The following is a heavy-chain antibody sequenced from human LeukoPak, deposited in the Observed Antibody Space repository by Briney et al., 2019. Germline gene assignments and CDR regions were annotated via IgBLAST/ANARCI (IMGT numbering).Heavy chain of an antibody. CDR2: ISSSSSYT. V-gene: IGHV3-11*05. J-gene: IGHJ3*01. CDR1: GFTFSDYY. D-gene: IGHD3-10*01. Sequence: GGSLTLSCAASGFTFSDYYMNWIRQAPGKGLEWVSYISSSSSYTNYADSVKGRFTISRDNAKNSLYLQMNSLRAEDTAVYYCARDGSITMVREYDAFELWGQGTMVTVSS. CDR3: ARDGSITMVREYDAFEL.